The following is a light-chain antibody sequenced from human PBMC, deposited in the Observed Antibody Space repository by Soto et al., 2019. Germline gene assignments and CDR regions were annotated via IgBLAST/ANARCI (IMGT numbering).Light chain of an antibody. CDR3: QQRSSWTVT. CDR1: QSVNIY. J-gene: IGKJ4*02. CDR2: DVS. V-gene: IGKV3-11*01. Sequence: EVVLTQAPATLSLSPGERATLSCRASQSVNIYLAWYQQRPGQAPRLLIYDVSNSATGIPARFSGSGSGTDFTLTISSLEPEDFAVYYCQQRSSWTVTFGGGTKVEIK.